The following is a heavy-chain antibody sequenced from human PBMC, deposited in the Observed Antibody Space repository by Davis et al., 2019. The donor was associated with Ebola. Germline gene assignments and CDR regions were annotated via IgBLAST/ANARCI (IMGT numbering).Heavy chain of an antibody. CDR3: ARVKRYYDSSGYYFTLDY. V-gene: IGHV3-48*03. CDR2: ISNSGSTI. CDR1: AFTFNNYE. J-gene: IGHJ4*02. Sequence: GESLKISCAASAFTFNNYEMNWVRQAPGKGLEWVSYISNSGSTIYYADSVKGRFTIPRDNAKNSLYLQMNSLRAEDTALYYCARVKRYYDSSGYYFTLDYWGQGALVTVSS. D-gene: IGHD3-22*01.